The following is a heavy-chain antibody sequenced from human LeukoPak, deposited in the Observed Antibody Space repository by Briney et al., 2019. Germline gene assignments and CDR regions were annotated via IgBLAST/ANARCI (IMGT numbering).Heavy chain of an antibody. Sequence: PSETLSLTCTVSGGSISSSSYYWGWIRQPPGKGLEWLGSIYYSGSTYYNPSLKSRATISVDTSKNQFSLKLSSVTAADTAVYYCAKDRLSSGYADYWGQGTLVTVSS. CDR3: AKDRLSSGYADY. V-gene: IGHV4-39*07. CDR1: GGSISSSSYY. J-gene: IGHJ4*02. D-gene: IGHD3-22*01. CDR2: IYYSGST.